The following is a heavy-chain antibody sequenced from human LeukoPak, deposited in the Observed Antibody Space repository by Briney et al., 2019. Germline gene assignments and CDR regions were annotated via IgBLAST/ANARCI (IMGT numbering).Heavy chain of an antibody. CDR1: GFNFNNYW. J-gene: IGHJ4*02. V-gene: IGHV3-74*01. CDR3: AREFEATGFWALDY. D-gene: IGHD3-16*01. CDR2: MNNDGRVI. Sequence: GGSLRLSCTVSGFNFNNYWMHWVRQAPGKGLVWVSRMNNDGRVISYADPVNGRFTISRDNAKNTLYLQMNGLRAEDTAVYYCAREFEATGFWALDYWGQGTLVTASS.